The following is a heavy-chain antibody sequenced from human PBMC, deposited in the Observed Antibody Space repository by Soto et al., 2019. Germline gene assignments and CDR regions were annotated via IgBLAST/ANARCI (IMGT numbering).Heavy chain of an antibody. CDR2: IGTAGDT. D-gene: IGHD2-15*01. Sequence: GGSLRLSCEASGFTFSGFDMHWVRQPTGRGLEWVSTIGTAGDTYYAVSVKGRFTISRDNAKNSLSLQMNSLRAGDTAVYFCARGQEVGAHFFDSWGQGTQVTVSS. V-gene: IGHV3-13*01. J-gene: IGHJ4*02. CDR3: ARGQEVGAHFFDS. CDR1: GFTFSGFD.